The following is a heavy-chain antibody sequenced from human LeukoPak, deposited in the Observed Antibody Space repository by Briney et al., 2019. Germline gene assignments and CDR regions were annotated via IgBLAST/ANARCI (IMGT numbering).Heavy chain of an antibody. V-gene: IGHV4-31*03. CDR2: IYYSGST. J-gene: IGHJ4*02. CDR1: GGSISSGGYY. D-gene: IGHD3-9*01. CDR3: ARGRKGILTGYYDY. Sequence: SQTLSLTCTVSGGSISSGGYYWSWIRQHPGKGLEWIGCIYYSGSTYYNPSLKSRVTISVDTSKNQFSLKLSSVTAADTAVYYCARGRKGILTGYYDYWGQGTLVTVSS.